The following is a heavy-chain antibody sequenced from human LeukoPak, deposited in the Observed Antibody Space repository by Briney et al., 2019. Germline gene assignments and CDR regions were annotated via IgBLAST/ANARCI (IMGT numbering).Heavy chain of an antibody. CDR1: GYTFTRYY. J-gene: IGHJ6*03. CDR2: ISPSGGST. CDR3: AREIVGATGYYYYYMDV. Sequence: GASVTVSCKAFGYTFTRYYMHWVRQAPGQGPEWMGVISPSGGSTTYAQKFQGRVTLTRDMSTSTDYLELSSLRSEDTAVYYCAREIVGATGYYYYYMDVWGKGTTVTVSS. D-gene: IGHD1-26*01. V-gene: IGHV1-46*01.